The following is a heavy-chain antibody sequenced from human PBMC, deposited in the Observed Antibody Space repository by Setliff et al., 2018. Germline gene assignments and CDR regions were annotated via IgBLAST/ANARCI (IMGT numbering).Heavy chain of an antibody. CDR1: GYSFSSYW. CDR2: IFPGDSDT. V-gene: IGHV5-51*01. CDR3: ARYDSSGYHYYYGMDV. Sequence: GESLKISCKGSGYSFSSYWIGWVRQMPGKGLEWMGIIFPGDSDTRYSPSFQGQVTMSADKSISTAYLQWSSLKASDTAMYYCARYDSSGYHYYYGMDVWGQGTTVTVSS. D-gene: IGHD3-22*01. J-gene: IGHJ6*02.